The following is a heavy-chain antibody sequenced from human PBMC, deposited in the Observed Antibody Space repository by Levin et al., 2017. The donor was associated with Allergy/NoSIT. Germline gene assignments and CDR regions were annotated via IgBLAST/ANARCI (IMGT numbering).Heavy chain of an antibody. CDR2: ISGTTIGT. V-gene: IGHV3-23*01. J-gene: IGHJ4*02. Sequence: QAGGSLRLSCVASGFTFSDYGMNWVRQSPGKGLEWVSLISGTTIGTFYAHSVRGRFSVSRDNSKNTLFLQMNSLRAEDTAVYYCARGTFDSWGPGTLVTVSS. CDR3: ARGTFDS. CDR1: GFTFSDYG.